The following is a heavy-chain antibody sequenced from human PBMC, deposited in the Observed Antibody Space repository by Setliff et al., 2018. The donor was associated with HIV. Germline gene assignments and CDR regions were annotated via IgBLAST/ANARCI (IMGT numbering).Heavy chain of an antibody. CDR1: GDSIISYY. V-gene: IGHV4-4*08. Sequence: LSLTCTVSGDSIISYYWTWIRQPPGKGLEWIGYIHHSGSSDYTPSLRSRVTMSVDTSKNQFSLKLSSVTAADTAVYYCAREHDYSNYRRLDSWGQGILVTVSS. J-gene: IGHJ4*02. CDR2: IHHSGSS. CDR3: AREHDYSNYRRLDS. D-gene: IGHD4-4*01.